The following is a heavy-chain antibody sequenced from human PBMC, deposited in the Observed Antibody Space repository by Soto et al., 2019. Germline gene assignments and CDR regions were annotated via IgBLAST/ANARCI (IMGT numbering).Heavy chain of an antibody. D-gene: IGHD6-13*01. CDR1: GGSISSYY. CDR3: ARDGGAAFAFKWFDP. Sequence: SETLSLTCTVSGGSISSYYWSWIRQPPGKGLEWIGYIYYSGSTNYNPSLKSRVTISVDTSKNQFSLKLSSVTAADTAVYYCARDGGAAFAFKWFDPWGQGTLVTVSS. CDR2: IYYSGST. V-gene: IGHV4-59*01. J-gene: IGHJ5*02.